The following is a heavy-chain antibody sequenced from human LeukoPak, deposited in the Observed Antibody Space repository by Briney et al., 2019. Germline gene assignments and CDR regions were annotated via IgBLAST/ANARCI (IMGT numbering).Heavy chain of an antibody. J-gene: IGHJ4*02. CDR2: IYHSGNT. CDR3: ASHSGSGYSDY. D-gene: IGHD2-15*01. CDR1: GVSVRTYY. Sequence: PSETLSLTCTVSGVSVRTYYWSWIRQSPDKGLEWLGYIYHSGNTKYTPNPSLKSRVTMSEDTAKNQISLRLSSVTAADTAVYYCASHSGSGYSDYWGQGTLVAVPS. V-gene: IGHV4-59*02.